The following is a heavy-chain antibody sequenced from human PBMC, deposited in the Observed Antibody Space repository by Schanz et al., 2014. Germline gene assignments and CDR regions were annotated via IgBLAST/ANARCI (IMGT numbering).Heavy chain of an antibody. V-gene: IGHV3-23*01. D-gene: IGHD3-10*01. J-gene: IGHJ3*02. CDR3: AKGRFGELSAFDI. CDR1: GLIFSNYV. Sequence: EVQLLESGGGLVQPGGSLKLSCAASGLIFSNYVMSWVRQAPGKGLEWVIVISGSGGSTYYADSVRGRFTMSRDNSKNTLYLQMNSLRAEDTAVYYCAKGRFGELSAFDIWGQGTMVTVSS. CDR2: ISGSGGST.